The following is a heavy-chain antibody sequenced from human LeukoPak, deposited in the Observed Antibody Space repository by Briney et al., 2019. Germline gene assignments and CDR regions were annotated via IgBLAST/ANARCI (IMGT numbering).Heavy chain of an antibody. CDR2: IIPIFGTA. V-gene: IGHV1-69*05. J-gene: IGHJ6*02. D-gene: IGHD3-10*01. CDR3: ARHVWFGELQGYYYYYGMDV. Sequence: GASVKVSCKVSGYTLTELSMHWVRQAPGKGLEWMGGIIPIFGTANYAQKFQGRVTITTDESTSTAYMELSSLRSEDTAVYYCARHVWFGELQGYYYYYGMDVWGQGTTVTVSS. CDR1: GYTLTELS.